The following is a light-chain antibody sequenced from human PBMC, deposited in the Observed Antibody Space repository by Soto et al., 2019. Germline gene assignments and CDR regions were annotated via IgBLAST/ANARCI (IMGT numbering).Light chain of an antibody. CDR2: T. V-gene: IGKV1-39*01. J-gene: IGKJ1*01. CDR3: QQSYFILGT. CDR1: QSIITY. Sequence: DIQMTQSPSSLSASVGDRVTITCRASQSIITYLNWYQQKPGTAPKLLIYTALRFSGSGSGTEFTLTISNLLREDFATYYCQQSYFILGTFGRGTKVDIK.